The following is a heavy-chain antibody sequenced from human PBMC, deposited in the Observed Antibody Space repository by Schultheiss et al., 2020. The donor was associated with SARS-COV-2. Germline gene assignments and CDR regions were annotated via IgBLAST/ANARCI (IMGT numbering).Heavy chain of an antibody. CDR1: GGTFSSYA. CDR3: ARDSSSRYYGMDV. CDR2: IIPIFGTA. V-gene: IGHV1-69*06. J-gene: IGHJ6*02. D-gene: IGHD2-2*01. Sequence: SVKVSCKASGGTFSSYAISWVRQAPGQGLEWMGGIIPIFGTANYAQKFQGRVTITADKSTSTAYMELSSLRSEDTAVYYCARDSSSRYYGMDVWGQGTTVTVSS.